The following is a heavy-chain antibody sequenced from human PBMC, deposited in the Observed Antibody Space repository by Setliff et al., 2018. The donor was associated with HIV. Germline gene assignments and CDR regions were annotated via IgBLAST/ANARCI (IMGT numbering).Heavy chain of an antibody. Sequence: GESLKISCKGSGKSLSNYWINWVRQMPGKGLEWMGRIDPSDSYINYGPSFQGHVTISADKSTNTAFLRWGSLKASDSAMYYCSRGIAVAGHDFANTPGDIWGQGTMVTVS. CDR1: GKSLSNYW. V-gene: IGHV5-10-1*01. D-gene: IGHD6-19*01. J-gene: IGHJ3*02. CDR2: IDPSDSYI. CDR3: SRGIAVAGHDFANTPGDI.